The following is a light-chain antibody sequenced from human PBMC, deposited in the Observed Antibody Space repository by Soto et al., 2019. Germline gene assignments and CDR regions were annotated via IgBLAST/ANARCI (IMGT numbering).Light chain of an antibody. CDR1: QTIHRY. CDR2: AAS. CDR3: QQSYSSPWT. Sequence: DIQMAQSPSSLSASVGDRVTIARRASQTIHRYLNWYQKKPGKAPSVLIYAASSLQSGVPSRFSGSGSGTEFTLTISSLQPEDFATYYCQQSYSSPWTFGQGTTVDVK. V-gene: IGKV1-39*01. J-gene: IGKJ1*01.